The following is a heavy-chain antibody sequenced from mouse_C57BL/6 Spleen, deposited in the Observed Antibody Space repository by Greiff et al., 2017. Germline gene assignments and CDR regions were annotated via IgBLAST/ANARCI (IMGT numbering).Heavy chain of an antibody. CDR3: TREVTTVVDYFDY. J-gene: IGHJ2*01. CDR2: IYPGNSDT. Sequence: VQLQQSGTVLARPGASVKMSCKTSGYTFTSYWMHWVKQRPGQGLEWIGAIYPGNSDTSYNQKFKGKAKLTAVTSASTAYRELSSLTNEDSAVYYCTREVTTVVDYFDYWGQGTTLTVSS. V-gene: IGHV1-5*01. D-gene: IGHD1-1*01. CDR1: GYTFTSYW.